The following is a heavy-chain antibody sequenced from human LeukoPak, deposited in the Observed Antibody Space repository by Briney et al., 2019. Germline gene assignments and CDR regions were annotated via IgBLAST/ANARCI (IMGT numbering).Heavy chain of an antibody. CDR2: IKQDGSEK. J-gene: IGHJ4*02. V-gene: IGHV3-7*01. CDR3: ARCSGWLPTGGY. D-gene: IGHD6-19*01. Sequence: PGGSLRLSCAASGFTFSSYAMSWVRQAPGKGLEWVANIKQDGSEKYYVDSVKGRFTISRDNAKNSLYLQMNSLRAEDTAVYYCARCSGWLPTGGYWGQGTLVTVSS. CDR1: GFTFSSYA.